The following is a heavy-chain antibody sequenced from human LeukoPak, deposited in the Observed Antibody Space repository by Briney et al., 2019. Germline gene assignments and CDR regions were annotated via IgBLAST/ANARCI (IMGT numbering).Heavy chain of an antibody. D-gene: IGHD3-22*01. V-gene: IGHV3-30*18. J-gene: IGHJ4*02. Sequence: PGRSLRLSCAASGFPFSSYGIHWVRQAPGKGLEWVAVISYDGSRKYYADSVKGRFTISRDNSKNTLYLQMNSLRAEDTAVYYCAKPYYYDRSGSGVNHFDYWGQGTLVTVSS. CDR1: GFPFSSYG. CDR3: AKPYYYDRSGSGVNHFDY. CDR2: ISYDGSRK.